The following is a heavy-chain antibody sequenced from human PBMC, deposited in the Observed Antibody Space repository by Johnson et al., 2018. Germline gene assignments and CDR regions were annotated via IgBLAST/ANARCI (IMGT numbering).Heavy chain of an antibody. V-gene: IGHV3-48*01. CDR1: GFTFSSYS. J-gene: IGHJ3*02. D-gene: IGHD2-21*01. CDR2: ISSSSSTI. CDR3: ARDLPIHI. Sequence: VQLVESGGGLVQPGGSXRLSCAASGFTFSSYSMNWVRQAPGKGLEWVSYISSSSSTIYYADSVKGRFTISRDNAKNSLYLQMNSLRAADTAVYYCARDLPIHIWGQGTMVTVSS.